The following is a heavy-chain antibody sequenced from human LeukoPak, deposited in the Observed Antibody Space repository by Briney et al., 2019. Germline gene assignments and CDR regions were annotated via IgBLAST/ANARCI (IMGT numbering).Heavy chain of an antibody. D-gene: IGHD6-19*01. J-gene: IGHJ4*02. V-gene: IGHV3-23*01. Sequence: GGSLRLSCAASGFTFSSYAMSWVRQAPGKGLEWVPAISGSGGSTYYADSEKDRFTISRDNSKNTLYLQMNSLRAEDTAVYYCAKRGRQQWDSFDYWGQGTLVTVSS. CDR1: GFTFSSYA. CDR3: AKRGRQQWDSFDY. CDR2: ISGSGGST.